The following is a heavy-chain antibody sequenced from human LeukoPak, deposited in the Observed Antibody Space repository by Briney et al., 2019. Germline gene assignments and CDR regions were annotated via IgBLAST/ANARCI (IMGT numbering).Heavy chain of an antibody. CDR2: ISWNSGSI. D-gene: IGHD3-22*01. CDR1: GFTFDDYA. CDR3: AKDFDSSGYYLDY. Sequence: GGSLRLSCAASGFTFDDYAMHWVRQAPGKGLEWVSGISWNSGSIGYADSVKGRFTISRDNAKNSLYLQMNGLRAEDMALYYCAKDFDSSGYYLDYWGQGTLVTVSS. V-gene: IGHV3-9*03. J-gene: IGHJ4*02.